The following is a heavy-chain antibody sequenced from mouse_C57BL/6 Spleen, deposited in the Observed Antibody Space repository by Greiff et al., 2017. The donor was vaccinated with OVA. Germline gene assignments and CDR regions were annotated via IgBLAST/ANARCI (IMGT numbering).Heavy chain of an antibody. CDR3: ARGRDYGSRFAY. D-gene: IGHD2-2*01. CDR1: GYTFTDYY. Sequence: VQLQQSGPELVKPGASVKISCKASGYTFTDYYMNWVKQSHGKSLEWIGDLNPNNGGTSYNQKFKGKATLTVDKSSSTAYMELRSLTSEDSAVYYCARGRDYGSRFAYWGQGTLVTVSA. J-gene: IGHJ3*01. CDR2: LNPNNGGT. V-gene: IGHV1-26*01.